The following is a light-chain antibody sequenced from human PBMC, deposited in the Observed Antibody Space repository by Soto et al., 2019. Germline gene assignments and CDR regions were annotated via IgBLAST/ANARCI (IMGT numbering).Light chain of an antibody. J-gene: IGKJ2*01. CDR2: AAN. V-gene: IGKV1-39*01. CDR3: QQSKTTPYS. Sequence: DIQMTQSPSSLSASVGDRVTITCQASQSISTYLNWYQQKPGKAPKILIYAANSLQSGVPSRFSGSGSGTDFTLTISNLQPEDFATYYCQQSKTTPYSFGQGTKVEIK. CDR1: QSISTY.